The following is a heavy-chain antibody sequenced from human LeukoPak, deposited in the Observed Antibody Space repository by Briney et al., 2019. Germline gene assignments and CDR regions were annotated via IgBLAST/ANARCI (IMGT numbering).Heavy chain of an antibody. V-gene: IGHV4-61*01. J-gene: IGHJ6*02. CDR3: ARDESAGSYYNPYYYYGMDV. Sequence: SETLSLTCTVSGGSVSSGNYYWSWIRQPPGKGLEWIGYIYYSGSTNYNPSLKSRVTISVDTSKNQFSLKLSSVTAADTAVYYCARDESAGSYYNPYYYYGMDVWGQGTTVTVSS. D-gene: IGHD3-10*01. CDR2: IYYSGST. CDR1: GGSVSSGNYY.